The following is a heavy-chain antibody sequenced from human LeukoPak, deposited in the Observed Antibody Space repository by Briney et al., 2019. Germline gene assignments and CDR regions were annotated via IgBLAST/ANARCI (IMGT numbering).Heavy chain of an antibody. Sequence: GGSLRLSCAASGFTFSSYWMSWVRQAPGKGLEWAANIKRDGSEKYYVDSVKGRFTISRDNAKNSLYLQMNSLRAEDTAVYYCARDSGYSSGWYGGDHWGQGTLVTVSS. CDR3: ARDSGYSSGWYGGDH. J-gene: IGHJ4*02. D-gene: IGHD6-19*01. V-gene: IGHV3-7*04. CDR2: IKRDGSEK. CDR1: GFTFSSYW.